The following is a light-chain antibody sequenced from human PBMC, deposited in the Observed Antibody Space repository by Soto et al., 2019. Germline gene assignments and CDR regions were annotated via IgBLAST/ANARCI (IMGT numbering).Light chain of an antibody. V-gene: IGKV4-1*01. CDR2: LAS. CDR3: QQYYSAPHT. Sequence: DIVMTQSPDSLAVSLGERATINCKSSQSVLYSSNNKNYLAWYQQKPGQPPKLLIYLASTRESGVPDRFSGSGSGTDFTLTISSLQAEDVAVYYCQQYYSAPHTFGRGTKLEIK. CDR1: QSVLYSSNNKNY. J-gene: IGKJ2*01.